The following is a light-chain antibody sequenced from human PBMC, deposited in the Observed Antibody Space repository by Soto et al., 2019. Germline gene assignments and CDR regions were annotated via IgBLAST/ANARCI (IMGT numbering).Light chain of an antibody. V-gene: IGKV2-30*02. Sequence: DVVMTQSPLSLPVTLGQPASISCRSTQSLVHSDGNTHLNWFQQRPGQSPRRLICKVSNRDSGVPDRFSGSASGTDFTLKISRLEAEDVGGYYCMQGTHWPYTFGQGTKLEIK. CDR2: KVS. J-gene: IGKJ2*01. CDR1: QSLVHSDGNTH. CDR3: MQGTHWPYT.